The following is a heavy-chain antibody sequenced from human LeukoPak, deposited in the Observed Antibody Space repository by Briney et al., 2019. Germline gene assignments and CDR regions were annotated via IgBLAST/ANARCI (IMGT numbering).Heavy chain of an antibody. CDR1: GFSFSTYA. CDR3: ARDRQIRGRGFSALGSYYNPPLGWFDP. D-gene: IGHD3-10*01. J-gene: IGHJ5*02. Sequence: PRGSLRLSCSASGFSFSTYAMHWVRQAPGKGLEWVATSSYVGSKTYYANSVKGRFAISPDNSKNTLFLQMSGLRPDDTAVYYCARDRQIRGRGFSALGSYYNPPLGWFDPWGQGTLVTVSS. CDR2: SSYVGSKT. V-gene: IGHV3-30*09.